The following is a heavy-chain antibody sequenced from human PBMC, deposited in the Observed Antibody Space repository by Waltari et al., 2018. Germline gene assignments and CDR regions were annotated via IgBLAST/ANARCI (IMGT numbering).Heavy chain of an antibody. CDR2: ISFDGLDK. V-gene: IGHV3-30*18. CDR1: GFIFCNYG. J-gene: IGHJ5*02. CDR3: AKANRHSGQDNWFDP. Sequence: QGQLVESGGGVVQPGRSLRLTCTASGFIFCNYGMHWVRQAPGKGLEWVAVISFDGLDKRYADSVKGRFTISRDNSKNTLFLELNSLTTDDTGVYFCAKANRHSGQDNWFDPWGHGAPVTVSS. D-gene: IGHD2-15*01.